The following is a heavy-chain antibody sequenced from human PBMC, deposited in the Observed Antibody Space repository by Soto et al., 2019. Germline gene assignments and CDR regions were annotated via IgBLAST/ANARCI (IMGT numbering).Heavy chain of an antibody. CDR1: GYTFTSYE. V-gene: IGHV1-8*01. CDR3: ARGELLWFGELLR. CDR2: MNPNSGDT. J-gene: IGHJ4*02. D-gene: IGHD3-10*01. Sequence: QVQLVQSGAEVKKPGASVKVSCKASGYTFTSYEINWVRQATGQGLEWMGWMNPNSGDTGYAQKYQGRVTMTRNTSISITYMELSSLRSEDTAVYYCARGELLWFGELLRWGQGTLVTVSS.